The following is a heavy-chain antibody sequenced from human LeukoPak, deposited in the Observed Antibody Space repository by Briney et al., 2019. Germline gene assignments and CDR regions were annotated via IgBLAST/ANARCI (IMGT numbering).Heavy chain of an antibody. CDR3: AREGLSCSGGSCYSFSFYYMDV. CDR2: IYSGGST. Sequence: AGGSLRLSCAASGFTVSSNYMSWVRQAPGKGLEWVSVIYSGGSTYYADSVKGRFTISRDNSKNTLYLQMNSLRAEDTAVYYCAREGLSCSGGSCYSFSFYYMDVWGEGTTVTVSS. V-gene: IGHV3-53*01. D-gene: IGHD2-15*01. J-gene: IGHJ6*03. CDR1: GFTVSSNY.